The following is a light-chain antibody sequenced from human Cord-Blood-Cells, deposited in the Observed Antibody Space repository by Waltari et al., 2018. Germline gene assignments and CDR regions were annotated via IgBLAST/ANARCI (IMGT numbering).Light chain of an antibody. Sequence: EIVLTQSPGTLSLSLGERVTITCRASQSVSSYYLSWYQQKPGQAPRLLIYGASSWATGIPDRFSGSGSGTDFTLTISRLEPEDFAMYYCQQYDNSLLTFGGGTKVEIK. CDR3: QQYDNSLLT. V-gene: IGKV3-20*01. J-gene: IGKJ4*01. CDR1: QSVSSYY. CDR2: GAS.